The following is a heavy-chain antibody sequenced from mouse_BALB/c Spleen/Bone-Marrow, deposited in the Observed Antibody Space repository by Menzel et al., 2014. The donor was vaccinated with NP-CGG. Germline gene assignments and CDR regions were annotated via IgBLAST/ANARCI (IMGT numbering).Heavy chain of an antibody. CDR1: GFTFSSYA. CDR2: ISSGGSYT. J-gene: IGHJ1*01. V-gene: IGHV5-9-4*01. D-gene: IGHD4-1*01. Sequence: EVQVVESGGGLVKPGGSLKLSCAASGFTFSSYAMSWVRQSPEKRLEWVAEISSGGSYTYYPDTVTGRFTISRDNAKYTLYLEMSSLGSEDTAMYYCASKTGTGYWYFDVWGAGTTVTVSS. CDR3: ASKTGTGYWYFDV.